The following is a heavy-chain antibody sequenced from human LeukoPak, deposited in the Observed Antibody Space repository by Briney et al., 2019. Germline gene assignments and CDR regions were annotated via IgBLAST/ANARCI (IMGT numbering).Heavy chain of an antibody. V-gene: IGHV3-33*06. CDR3: AKGGWLEY. D-gene: IGHD6-19*01. Sequence: GGSLRLSCAASGFIFSSYGMHWVRQAPGKGLEWVAVIWYDGSNKYYADSVKGRFTISRDTPKNTLYLQMNSLRAEDTAVYYCAKGGWLEYWGQGTLVTVSS. J-gene: IGHJ4*02. CDR1: GFIFSSYG. CDR2: IWYDGSNK.